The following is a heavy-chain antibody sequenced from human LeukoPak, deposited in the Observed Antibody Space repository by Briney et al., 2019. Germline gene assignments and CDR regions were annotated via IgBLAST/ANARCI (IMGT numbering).Heavy chain of an antibody. J-gene: IGHJ6*04. V-gene: IGHV3-30-3*01. CDR2: ISYDGSNK. CDR1: GFTFSSYA. Sequence: QAGGSLRLSCAASGFTFSSYAMHWVRQAPGKGLEWVAVISYDGSNKYYADSVKGRFTISRDNSKNTLYLQMNSLRAEDTAVYYCARVSIAAHYYYGMDVWGKGTTVTVSS. D-gene: IGHD6-6*01. CDR3: ARVSIAAHYYYGMDV.